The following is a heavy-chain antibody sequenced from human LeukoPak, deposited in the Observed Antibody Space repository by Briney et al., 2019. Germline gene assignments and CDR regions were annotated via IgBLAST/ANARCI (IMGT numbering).Heavy chain of an antibody. V-gene: IGHV4-59*12. D-gene: IGHD3-3*01. CDR3: ARVSYDFWSGYYTDYYYYMDV. J-gene: IGHJ6*03. Sequence: SETLSLTCTVSGGSISSYYWSWIRQPPGKGLEWIGYIYYSGSTYYNPSLKSRVTISVDTSKNQFSLKLSSVTAADTAVYYCARVSYDFWSGYYTDYYYYMDVWGKGTTVTVSS. CDR2: IYYSGST. CDR1: GGSISSYY.